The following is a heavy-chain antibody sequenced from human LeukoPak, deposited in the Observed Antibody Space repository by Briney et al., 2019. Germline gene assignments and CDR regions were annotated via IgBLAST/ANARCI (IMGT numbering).Heavy chain of an antibody. J-gene: IGHJ5*02. CDR2: INRYGSA. CDR3: ARDAPDTPHVS. V-gene: IGHV4-34*01. D-gene: IGHD2-15*01. Sequence: PSETLSLTCAVYGGSFNTYYWSWIRQPPGKGLEWIGQINRYGSANYNPYLKSRVAVSLDTSKNQSSLKVTSVTAADRAFYYCARDAPDTPHVSWGERTLVTVSS. CDR1: GGSFNTYY.